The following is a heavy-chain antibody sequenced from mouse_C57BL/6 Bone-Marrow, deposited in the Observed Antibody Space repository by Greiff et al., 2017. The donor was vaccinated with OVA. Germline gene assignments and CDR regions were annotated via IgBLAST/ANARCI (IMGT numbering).Heavy chain of an antibody. CDR1: GYTFTDYY. CDR2: INPYNGGT. CDR3: APYYYGSSYSY. V-gene: IGHV1-19*01. D-gene: IGHD1-1*01. J-gene: IGHJ3*01. Sequence: DVKLVESGPVLVKPGASVKMSCKASGYTFTDYYMNWVKQSHGKSLEWIGVINPYNGGTSYNQKFKGKATLTVDKSSSTAYMELNSLTSEDSAVYYCAPYYYGSSYSYWGQGTLVTVSA.